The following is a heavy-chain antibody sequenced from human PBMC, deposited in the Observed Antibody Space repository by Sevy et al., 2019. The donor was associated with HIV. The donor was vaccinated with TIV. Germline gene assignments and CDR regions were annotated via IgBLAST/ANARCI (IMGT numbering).Heavy chain of an antibody. V-gene: IGHV4-30-4*01. D-gene: IGHD3-10*01. J-gene: IGHJ4*02. Sequence: SETLSLTCSVSGGSINSADYYWSWIRQPPGKALEWIGYNYYSGTTYYNPSLEGRVSISMDTSKAQFSLSLRSVTTADTAMYFCARDHRGPLEDWGQGTLVTVSS. CDR1: GGSINSADYY. CDR2: NYYSGTT. CDR3: ARDHRGPLED.